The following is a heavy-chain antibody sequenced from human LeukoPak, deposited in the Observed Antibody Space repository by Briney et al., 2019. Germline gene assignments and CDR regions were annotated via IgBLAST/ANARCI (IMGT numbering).Heavy chain of an antibody. V-gene: IGHV3-66*01. CDR1: GFTVSSNY. Sequence: GGSLRLSCAASGFTVSSNYMSWVRQAPGKGLEWVSVIYSGGSTYYADSAKGRFTISRDNSKNTLYLQMNSLRAEDTAVYYCARDYGDYYPDAFDIWGQGTMVTVSS. CDR2: IYSGGST. J-gene: IGHJ3*02. D-gene: IGHD4-17*01. CDR3: ARDYGDYYPDAFDI.